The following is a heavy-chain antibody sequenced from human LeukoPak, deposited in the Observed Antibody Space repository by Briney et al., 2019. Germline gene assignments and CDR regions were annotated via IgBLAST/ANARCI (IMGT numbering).Heavy chain of an antibody. V-gene: IGHV1-18*01. CDR3: VLVVVAATNYYYGMDV. J-gene: IGHJ6*02. Sequence: GASVKVSYKASGYTFTSYGISWVRQAPGQGLEWMGWISAYNGNTNYAQKLQGRVTMTTDTSTSTAYMELRSLRSDDTAVYYCVLVVVAATNYYYGMDVWGQGTTVTVSS. D-gene: IGHD2-15*01. CDR2: ISAYNGNT. CDR1: GYTFTSYG.